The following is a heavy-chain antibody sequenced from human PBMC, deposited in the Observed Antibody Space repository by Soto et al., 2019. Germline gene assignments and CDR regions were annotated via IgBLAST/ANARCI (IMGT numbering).Heavy chain of an antibody. CDR3: AKDLVGSNADYYDY. CDR2: ISGSGGST. V-gene: IGHV3-23*01. D-gene: IGHD2-15*01. Sequence: EVQLLESGGGLVQPGGSLRLSCAASGFTFSSYAMSWVRQAPGKGMEWVAAISGSGGSTYYADSVKGRFTISRENSKKTLYLQMNSLRAEDAAVYYCAKDLVGSNADYYDYWGQGTLVTVSS. J-gene: IGHJ4*02. CDR1: GFTFSSYA.